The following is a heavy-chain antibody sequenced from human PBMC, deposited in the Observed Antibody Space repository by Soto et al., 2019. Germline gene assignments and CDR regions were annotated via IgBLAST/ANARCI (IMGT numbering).Heavy chain of an antibody. CDR1: GYNFTIYG. CDR2: ISAYNANT. Sequence: QVQLVQSGAEVKKPGASVKISCKASGYNFTIYGISGVRQAPGKGLEWMGWISAYNANTNYAQKLQGRVTMTTDTSTSTAYMELRGLRSDDTAVYYCAGDRYMITFGGVMGVDYWGQGTLVTVSS. J-gene: IGHJ4*02. V-gene: IGHV1-18*01. CDR3: AGDRYMITFGGVMGVDY. D-gene: IGHD3-16*01.